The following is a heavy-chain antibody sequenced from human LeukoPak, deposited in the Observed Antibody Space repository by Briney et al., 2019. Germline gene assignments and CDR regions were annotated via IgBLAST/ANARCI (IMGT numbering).Heavy chain of an antibody. D-gene: IGHD1-7*01. CDR1: GYTFTSYD. V-gene: IGHV1-8*01. Sequence: GASVKVSCKASGYTFTSYDINWVRQATGQGLEWMGWMNPNSGNTGYAQKFQGRVTMTRNTSISTAYMELSSLRSEDTAVYYCARAVGNYVSGKIYYYYYMDVWGKGTTVTVSS. CDR3: ARAVGNYVSGKIYYYYYMDV. CDR2: MNPNSGNT. J-gene: IGHJ6*03.